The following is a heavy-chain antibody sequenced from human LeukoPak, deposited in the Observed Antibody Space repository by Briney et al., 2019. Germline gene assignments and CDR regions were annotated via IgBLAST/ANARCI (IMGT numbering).Heavy chain of an antibody. D-gene: IGHD3-10*01. CDR2: ISFDGSNK. J-gene: IGHJ4*02. V-gene: IGHV3-30*04. CDR3: ARASHNFGEDALLY. Sequence: GGSLRLSCAASGFTFSTYAMHWVRQAPGKGLEWVAVISFDGSNKYYADSEKGRFTISRDNSMNTLYLQMNSLRAEDTAVYYFARASHNFGEDALLYWGQGTLVTVS. CDR1: GFTFSTYA.